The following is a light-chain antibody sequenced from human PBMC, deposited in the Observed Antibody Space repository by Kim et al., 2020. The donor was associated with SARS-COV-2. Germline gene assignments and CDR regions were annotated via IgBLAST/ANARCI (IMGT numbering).Light chain of an antibody. CDR2: DVN. V-gene: IGLV2-14*03. Sequence: QSALTQPASVSGSPGQSITISCTGSTSDIGGYKYISWYQQHSGKAPKLMIYDVNNRPSGVPNRFSGSQSGYTASLTISGLQAEDEADYYCISYTNRNSVVFGGGTKVTVL. CDR3: ISYTNRNSVV. CDR1: TSDIGGYKY. J-gene: IGLJ2*01.